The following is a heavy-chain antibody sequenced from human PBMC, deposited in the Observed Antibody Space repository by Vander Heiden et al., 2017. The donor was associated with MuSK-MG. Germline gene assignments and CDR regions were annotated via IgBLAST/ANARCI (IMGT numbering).Heavy chain of an antibody. CDR1: GGSISSSNW. D-gene: IGHD6-19*01. V-gene: IGHV4-4*02. CDR2: IYHSWST. J-gene: IGHJ4*02. Sequence: QVQLQESGPGLVKPSGTLSLTCAVSGGSISSSNWWSWVRQPPGKGLEWIGEIYHSWSTNYNPSLKSGVTISVDKSKNQFSLKLSSVTAADTAVYYCARDGGGYPVAGTKFIFDYWGQGTLVTVSS. CDR3: ARDGGGYPVAGTKFIFDY.